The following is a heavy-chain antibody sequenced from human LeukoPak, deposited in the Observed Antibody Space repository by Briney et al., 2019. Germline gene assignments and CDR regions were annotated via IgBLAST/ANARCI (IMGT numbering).Heavy chain of an antibody. J-gene: IGHJ5*02. CDR2: IYHSGST. CDR3: ARGGFGELLVGP. D-gene: IGHD3-10*01. Sequence: SETLSLTCAVSGGSISSSNWWSWVRPPPGKGLEWIGEIYHSGSTNYNPSLKSRVTISVDKPKNQFSLKLSSVTAADTAVYYCARGGFGELLVGPWGQGTLVTVSS. CDR1: GGSISSSNW. V-gene: IGHV4-4*02.